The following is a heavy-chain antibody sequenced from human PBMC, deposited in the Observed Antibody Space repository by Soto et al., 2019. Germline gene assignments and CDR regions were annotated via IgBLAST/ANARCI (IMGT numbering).Heavy chain of an antibody. CDR2: ISSSSSYI. V-gene: IGHV3-21*04. Sequence: SDRMNCINKATGKGLEWVSSISSSSSYIYYADSVKGRFIISRDHSNNTLYLQMNSLRAEDTAMYYCMRDRGGVNFDYWGQGALVTVS. J-gene: IGHJ4*02. CDR3: MRDRGGVNFDY. CDR1: SDR. D-gene: IGHD3-16*01.